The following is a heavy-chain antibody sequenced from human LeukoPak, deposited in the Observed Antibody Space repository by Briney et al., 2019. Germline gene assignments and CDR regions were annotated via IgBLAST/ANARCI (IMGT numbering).Heavy chain of an antibody. D-gene: IGHD4-17*01. CDR1: GGSISSYY. CDR3: ARHLDYGDYYFDY. Sequence: SETLSLTCTVSGGSISSYYWSWIRRPPGKGLEWIGYIYYSGSTNYNPSLKSRVTISVDTSKNQFSLKLSSVTAADTAVYYCARHLDYGDYYFDYWGQGTLVTVSS. V-gene: IGHV4-59*08. J-gene: IGHJ4*02. CDR2: IYYSGST.